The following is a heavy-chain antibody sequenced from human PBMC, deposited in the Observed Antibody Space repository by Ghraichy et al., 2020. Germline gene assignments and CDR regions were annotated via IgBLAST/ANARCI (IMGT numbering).Heavy chain of an antibody. CDR1: GFTFTSSA. Sequence: SVKVSCKASGFTFTSSAVQWVRQARGQRLEWIGWIVVGSGNTNYAQKFQERVTITRDMSTSTAYMELSSLRSEDTAVYYCAAEGYSSSSRTSYYYYGMDVWGQGTTVTVSS. D-gene: IGHD6-6*01. J-gene: IGHJ6*02. V-gene: IGHV1-58*01. CDR2: IVVGSGNT. CDR3: AAEGYSSSSRTSYYYYGMDV.